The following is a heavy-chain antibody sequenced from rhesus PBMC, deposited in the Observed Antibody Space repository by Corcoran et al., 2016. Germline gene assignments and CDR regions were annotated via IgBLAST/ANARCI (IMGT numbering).Heavy chain of an antibody. J-gene: IGHJ4*01. CDR1: GYSISSGYY. D-gene: IGHD6-25*01. Sequence: QVQLQESGPGLVKPSETLSLTCAVSGYSISSGYYWGWIRRPPGKGLEYIGYISGSSGSTYYNPSLKSRVTISKDTSKNQFSLKLSSVTAADTAVYYCASPFTAAGGYWGQGVLVTVSS. CDR2: ISGSSGST. V-gene: IGHV4-99*01. CDR3: ASPFTAAGGY.